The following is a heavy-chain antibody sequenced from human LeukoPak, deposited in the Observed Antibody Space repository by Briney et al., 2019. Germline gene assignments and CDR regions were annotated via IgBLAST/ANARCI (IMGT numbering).Heavy chain of an antibody. Sequence: SETLSLTCTVSGGSISSYYWSWIRQPPGKGLEWIGYIYYSGSTNYNPSLKSRVTISVDTSKNQFSLKLSSVTAADTAVYYCARDYYDSNGYGFDPWGQGTLVTVSS. D-gene: IGHD3-22*01. CDR2: IYYSGST. V-gene: IGHV4-59*01. J-gene: IGHJ5*02. CDR3: ARDYYDSNGYGFDP. CDR1: GGSISSYY.